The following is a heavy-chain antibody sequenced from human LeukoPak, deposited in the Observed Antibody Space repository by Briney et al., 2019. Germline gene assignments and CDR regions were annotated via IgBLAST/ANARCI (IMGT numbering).Heavy chain of an antibody. CDR2: GYHSGNT. J-gene: IGHJ4*02. V-gene: IGHV4-38-2*01. CDR1: GESIRSGYY. Sequence: SKTLSLTCAVSGESIRSGYYWGWIRQPPGKGLEWIGSGYHSGNTYYNPSLKSRVTISVDTSKNQFSLKLNSVTAADTAVYYCATLPDYWGQGTLVTVSS. CDR3: ATLPDY.